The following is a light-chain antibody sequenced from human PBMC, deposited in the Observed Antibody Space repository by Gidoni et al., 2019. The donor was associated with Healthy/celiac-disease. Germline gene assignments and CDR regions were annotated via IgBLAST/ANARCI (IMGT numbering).Light chain of an antibody. Sequence: EILMTQSPATLSVSPGERATLPCRASQGVSSNLAWYQQKPGQAPRLLIDGASTRATGIPARFSGSGSGTEFTLTISSLQSEDFAVYYCQQYNNWPRTFGRGTKVEIK. CDR1: QGVSSN. V-gene: IGKV3-15*01. J-gene: IGKJ1*01. CDR3: QQYNNWPRT. CDR2: GAS.